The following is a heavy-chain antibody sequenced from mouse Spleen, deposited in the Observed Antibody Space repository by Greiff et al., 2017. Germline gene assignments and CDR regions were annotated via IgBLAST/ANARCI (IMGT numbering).Heavy chain of an antibody. V-gene: IGHV5-17*01. J-gene: IGHJ4*01. D-gene: IGHD1-1*01. CDR1: GFTFSDYG. CDR3: ARRFITTVRAMDY. Sequence: EVNVVESGGGLVKPGGSLKLSCAASGFTFSDYGMHWVRQAPEKGLEWVAYISSGSSTIYYADTVKGRFTISRDNAKNTLFLQMTSLRSEDTAMYYCARRFITTVRAMDYWGQGTSVTVSS. CDR2: ISSGSSTI.